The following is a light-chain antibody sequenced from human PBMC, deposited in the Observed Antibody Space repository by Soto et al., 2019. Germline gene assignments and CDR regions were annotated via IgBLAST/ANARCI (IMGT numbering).Light chain of an antibody. V-gene: IGKV3-20*01. CDR2: GAS. J-gene: IGKJ1*01. Sequence: ETVLTQSPGTLSLSPGERATLSCRASQSVSRTYLAWYQHKPGQAPRLLIYGASSRATGIPDRFSGSGSGTDFTLTISRLEPEDFAVYYCQQYGSSPWTFGQGTKVEIK. CDR1: QSVSRTY. CDR3: QQYGSSPWT.